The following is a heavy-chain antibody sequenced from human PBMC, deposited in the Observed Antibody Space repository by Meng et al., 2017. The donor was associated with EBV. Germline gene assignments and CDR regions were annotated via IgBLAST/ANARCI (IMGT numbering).Heavy chain of an antibody. V-gene: IGHV2-5*02. J-gene: IGHJ4*02. CDR1: GFSLSTRGVG. D-gene: IGHD6-6*01. Sequence: ITLKDAGPTPVNSIQTLTLTCTFSGFSLSTRGVGVGWIRRPPGKALEWLALIYWDDDKRYSPSLKSRLTITKDTSKNQVVLTMTNMDPVDAATYYCAHIIVARPFDYWGQGTLVTVSS. CDR2: IYWDDDK. CDR3: AHIIVARPFDY.